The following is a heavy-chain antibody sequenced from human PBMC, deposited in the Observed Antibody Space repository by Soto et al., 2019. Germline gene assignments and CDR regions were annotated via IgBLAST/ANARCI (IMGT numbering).Heavy chain of an antibody. Sequence: QVQLVESGGGVVQPGRSLRLSCAASGFTFSSYGMHWVRQAPGKGLEWVAVIWYDGSNKYYADSVKGRFTISRDNSKNTLYLQMNSLRAEDTAVYYCATNYGSGSHYFDYWGQGTLVTVSS. J-gene: IGHJ4*02. CDR3: ATNYGSGSHYFDY. D-gene: IGHD3-10*01. CDR1: GFTFSSYG. CDR2: IWYDGSNK. V-gene: IGHV3-33*01.